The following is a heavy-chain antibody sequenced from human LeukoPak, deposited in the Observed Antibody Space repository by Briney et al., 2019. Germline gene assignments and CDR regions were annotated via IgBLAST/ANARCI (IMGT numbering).Heavy chain of an antibody. Sequence: GGSLRLSCAASGFTFSSYCMHWVRQAPGKGLEWVAVISYDGSNKYYADSVKGRFTISRDNSKNTLYLQMNSLRAEDTAVYYCAKDMYSSGWYGTYFDYWGQGTLVTVSS. V-gene: IGHV3-30*18. CDR3: AKDMYSSGWYGTYFDY. D-gene: IGHD6-19*01. CDR1: GFTFSSYC. CDR2: ISYDGSNK. J-gene: IGHJ4*02.